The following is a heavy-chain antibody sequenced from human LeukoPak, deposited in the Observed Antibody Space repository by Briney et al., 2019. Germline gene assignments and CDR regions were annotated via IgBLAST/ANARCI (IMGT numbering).Heavy chain of an antibody. Sequence: GGSLRLSCAASGFTFSSYSMNWVRQAPGKGLEWVSYISSSSSTIYYADSVKGRFTISRDNAKNSLYLQMNSLIAEDTAVYYCASDLDYWGQGTLVTVSS. CDR3: ASDLDY. CDR2: ISSSSSTI. J-gene: IGHJ4*02. CDR1: GFTFSSYS. V-gene: IGHV3-48*01.